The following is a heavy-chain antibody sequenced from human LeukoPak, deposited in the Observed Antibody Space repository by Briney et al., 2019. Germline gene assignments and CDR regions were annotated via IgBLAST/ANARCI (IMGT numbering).Heavy chain of an antibody. V-gene: IGHV5-51*01. J-gene: IGHJ4*02. Sequence: GESLKISCKGSGYSFTSYWIGWVRQMPGKGLEWMGIIYPGDSDTRYSPSFQGQVTISADKSISTAYLQWSSLKASDTAMYYCARQALTGEWLLSGSFDYWGQGTLVTVSS. CDR1: GYSFTSYW. CDR2: IYPGDSDT. D-gene: IGHD3-3*01. CDR3: ARQALTGEWLLSGSFDY.